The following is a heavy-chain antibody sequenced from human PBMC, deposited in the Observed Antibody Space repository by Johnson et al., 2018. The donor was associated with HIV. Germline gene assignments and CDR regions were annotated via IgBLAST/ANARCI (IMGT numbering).Heavy chain of an antibody. V-gene: IGHV3-30*02. CDR2: IRYDGSNK. J-gene: IGHJ3*02. CDR3: AKVIAVAGTGAFDI. D-gene: IGHD6-19*01. Sequence: QVQLVESGGGVVQPGGSLRLSCAASGFTFSSYGMHWVRQAPGKGLEWVAFIRYDGSNKYYADSMKCRFTISRDNSKNKLYLQMNSLRAEDTAVYYCAKVIAVAGTGAFDIWGQGTMVTFSS. CDR1: GFTFSSYG.